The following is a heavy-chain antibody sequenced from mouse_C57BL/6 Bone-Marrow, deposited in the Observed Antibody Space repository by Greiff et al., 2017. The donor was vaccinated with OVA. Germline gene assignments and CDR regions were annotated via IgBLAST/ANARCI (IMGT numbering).Heavy chain of an antibody. CDR3: ARHEDLYSPFAY. CDR1: GYTFTEYT. V-gene: IGHV1-62-2*01. J-gene: IGHJ3*01. D-gene: IGHD2-12*01. Sequence: VQRVESGAELVKPGASVKLSCKASGYTFTEYTIHWVKQRSGQGLEWIGWFYPGSGSIKYNEKFKDKATLTADKSSSTVYMELSRLTSEDSAVYFCARHEDLYSPFAYWGQGTLVTVSA. CDR2: FYPGSGSI.